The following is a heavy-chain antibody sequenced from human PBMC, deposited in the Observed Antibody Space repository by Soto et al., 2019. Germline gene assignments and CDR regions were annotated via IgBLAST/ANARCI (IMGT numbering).Heavy chain of an antibody. CDR3: ANTAKFPVAGLDY. CDR2: INPSDGTT. Sequence: GASVKVSCKASGYTFTSYYMHWVRRAPGQGLEWMGIINPSDGTTSYAQKFQGRVTMTRDTSTSTVYMELSRLRPEDTAVYYCANTAKFPVAGLDYWGQGTLVTVSS. J-gene: IGHJ4*02. CDR1: GYTFTSYY. V-gene: IGHV1-46*01. D-gene: IGHD6-19*01.